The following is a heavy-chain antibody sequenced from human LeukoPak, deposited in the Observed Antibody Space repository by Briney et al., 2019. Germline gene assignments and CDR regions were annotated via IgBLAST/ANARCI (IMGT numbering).Heavy chain of an antibody. CDR2: INPNSGGT. V-gene: IGHV1-2*02. D-gene: IGHD1-1*01. CDR1: GYTFSNYY. Sequence: WASVKVSCKASGYTFSNYYMNWVRQAPGQGLEWMGWINPNSGGTNDAQKFQGRVTMTRDTSISTVYMELSNLISDDTAMYYCARAGTTGTTRAFGYWGQGTLVTVSS. J-gene: IGHJ4*02. CDR3: ARAGTTGTTRAFGY.